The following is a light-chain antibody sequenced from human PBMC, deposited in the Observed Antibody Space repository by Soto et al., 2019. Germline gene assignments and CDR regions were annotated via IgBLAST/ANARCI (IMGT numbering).Light chain of an antibody. CDR1: QSVGSY. CDR3: QQRSNWPMIT. Sequence: EIVLTQSPATLSLSPGERATLSCRASQSVGSYLAWYQQKPGQAPRLLIYDASNRATGIPARFSASGSGTDLTLTISSLEPEDFAVYYCQQRSNWPMITFGGGTKVEIK. J-gene: IGKJ4*01. CDR2: DAS. V-gene: IGKV3-11*01.